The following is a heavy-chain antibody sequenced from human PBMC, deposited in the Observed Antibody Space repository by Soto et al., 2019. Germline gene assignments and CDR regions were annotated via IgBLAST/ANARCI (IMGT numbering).Heavy chain of an antibody. J-gene: IGHJ6*02. D-gene: IGHD6-19*01. Sequence: EVQLVESGGGLVQPGGSLRLSCSASGFTFSSYDMHWVRQGPGKGLEWVSAIGTAGDTNYAGSVKGRFTISRENAKNTLYLQMSSLRAEDTAVYYCVKDGSSGWPYYYGMDVWGQGTTVTVSS. CDR2: IGTAGDT. V-gene: IGHV3-13*04. CDR3: VKDGSSGWPYYYGMDV. CDR1: GFTFSSYD.